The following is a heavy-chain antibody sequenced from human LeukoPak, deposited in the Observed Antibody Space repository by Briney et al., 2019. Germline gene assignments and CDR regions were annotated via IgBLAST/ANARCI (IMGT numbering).Heavy chain of an antibody. Sequence: ASVKVSCKASGYTFTSYGISWVRQAPGQGLEWMGWISAYNGNTNYAQKLQGRVTMTTDTSTSTAYMELRSLRSDDMAVYYCARDRRYDFWSGHKAFDIWGQGTMVTVSS. V-gene: IGHV1-18*03. CDR1: GYTFTSYG. D-gene: IGHD3-3*01. CDR2: ISAYNGNT. CDR3: ARDRRYDFWSGHKAFDI. J-gene: IGHJ3*02.